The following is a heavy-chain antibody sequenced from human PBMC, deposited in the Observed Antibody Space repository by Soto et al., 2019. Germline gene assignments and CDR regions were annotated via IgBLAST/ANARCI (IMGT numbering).Heavy chain of an antibody. J-gene: IGHJ6*03. Sequence: GGSLRLSCAASGFTFSTYSVNWVRQAPGKGLEWVSSIRYNSDYKYYADSVKGRFTISRDNAKNSLFLQMDSLRAEDTAVYYCARDLGEEGRYYYYMDVWGKGATVTVSS. CDR1: GFTFSTYS. CDR2: IRYNSDYK. CDR3: ARDLGEEGRYYYYMDV. V-gene: IGHV3-21*01.